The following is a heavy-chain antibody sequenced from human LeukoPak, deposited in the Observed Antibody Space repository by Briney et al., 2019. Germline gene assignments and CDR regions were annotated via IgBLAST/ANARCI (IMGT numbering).Heavy chain of an antibody. CDR1: GFTFSSYA. CDR3: VKDAGTA. CDR2: IKKDGSEK. D-gene: IGHD2-8*02. J-gene: IGHJ5*02. V-gene: IGHV3-7*01. Sequence: GGSLRLSCAASGFTFSSYAMRWVRQAPGKGLECVANIKKDGSEKYYINSVKGRFTISRDNAKNSLYLQMDSLRAEDTALYYCVKDAGTAWGQGTLVTVSS.